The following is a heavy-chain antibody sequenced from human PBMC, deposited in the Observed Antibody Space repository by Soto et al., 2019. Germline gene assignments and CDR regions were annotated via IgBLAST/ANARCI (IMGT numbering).Heavy chain of an antibody. V-gene: IGHV3-74*01. J-gene: IGHJ4*02. Sequence: EVQLVESGGGLVQPGESLRLSCADSGFTFSSYWMHWVRQAPGKGLVWVSRINSDGSSTSYADSVKGRFTISRDNDKNTLYLHMNSRRAEDAAVYYCARIRAYYESSGYYYWGQGTLVTVSS. CDR2: INSDGSST. D-gene: IGHD3-22*01. CDR1: GFTFSSYW. CDR3: ARIRAYYESSGYYY.